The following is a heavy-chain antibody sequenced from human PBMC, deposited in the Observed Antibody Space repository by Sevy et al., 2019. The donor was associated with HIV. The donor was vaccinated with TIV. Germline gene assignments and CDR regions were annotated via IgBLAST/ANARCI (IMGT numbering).Heavy chain of an antibody. CDR2: IIPIFGTA. D-gene: IGHD5-12*01. CDR1: GGTFSSYA. CDR3: ARDGYNGSYFN. V-gene: IGHV1-69*13. J-gene: IGHJ4*02. Sequence: ASVKVSCKASGGTFSSYAISWVRQAPGQGLEWMGGIIPIFGTANYAQKFQGRVTITADESTSTAYMELSSLRSEDTDVYYCARDGYNGSYFNWGQGTLVTVSS.